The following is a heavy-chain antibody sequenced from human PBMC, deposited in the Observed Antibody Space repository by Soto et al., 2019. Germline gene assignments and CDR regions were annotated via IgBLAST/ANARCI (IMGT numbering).Heavy chain of an antibody. D-gene: IGHD3-22*01. CDR1: GHYFSGYY. V-gene: IGHV1-2*02. Sequence: QGQLVQSGAEVKKTGASVKVSCEAPGHYFSGYYMYWVRQAPGHGLEWMGWINLNSGGTNYAQKFQGRVTMTRDTSITTGYMDLRGLTSDDTAVYYCASAPPYYGISGYLEVWGLATLVTVSS. CDR2: INLNSGGT. CDR3: ASAPPYYGISGYLEV. J-gene: IGHJ4*02.